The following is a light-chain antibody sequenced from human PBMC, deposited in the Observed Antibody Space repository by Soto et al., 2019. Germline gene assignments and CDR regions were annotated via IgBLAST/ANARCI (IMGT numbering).Light chain of an antibody. CDR1: QSVSSSY. Sequence: EIVLTHSPGTLSLSPGERATLSCSSSQSVSSSYLAWYQQKPGQAPRLLIYAAASRATGISDRFGGSGSGTDFTLTISRLEPEDLAVYYCHQYGSSPLTFGGGTKVDIK. J-gene: IGKJ4*01. CDR3: HQYGSSPLT. V-gene: IGKV3-20*01. CDR2: AAA.